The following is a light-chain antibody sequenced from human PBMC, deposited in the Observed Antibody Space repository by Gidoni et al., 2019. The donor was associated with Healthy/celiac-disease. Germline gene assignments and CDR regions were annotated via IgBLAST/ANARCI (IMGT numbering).Light chain of an antibody. Sequence: QSVLTQPPSASGTPGQRVTISCSGSSSNIGSNTVNWYQQLPGTAPKLLIYSNNQRPSGVPDRFSGSKSGTAASLDSSGLQSEDEADYYCAAWDDSLNGYVFGTGTKVTVL. CDR2: SNN. J-gene: IGLJ1*01. CDR1: SSNIGSNT. V-gene: IGLV1-44*01. CDR3: AAWDDSLNGYV.